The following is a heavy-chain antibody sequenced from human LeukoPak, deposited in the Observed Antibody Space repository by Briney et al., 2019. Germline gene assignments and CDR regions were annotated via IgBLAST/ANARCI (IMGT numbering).Heavy chain of an antibody. D-gene: IGHD2-2*01. CDR1: GFPFGSYW. CDR3: KTGVGFCSTAGCFVY. V-gene: IGHV3-49*04. J-gene: IGHJ4*02. Sequence: GGSLRLSCAASGFPFGSYWMNWVRQAPGKGLDWIGFIKGRAYDETTEYAASVKGRFTISRDDSKYIAYLQMDSLRTEDTAVYYCKTGVGFCSTAGCFVYWGQGILVTVSS. CDR2: IKGRAYDETT.